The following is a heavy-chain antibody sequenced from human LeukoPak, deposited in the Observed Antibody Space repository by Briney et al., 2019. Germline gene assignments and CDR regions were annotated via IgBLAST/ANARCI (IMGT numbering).Heavy chain of an antibody. J-gene: IGHJ4*02. V-gene: IGHV3-20*04. CDR3: ARDSDDFWSGYYRH. D-gene: IGHD3-3*01. Sequence: GGSLRLSCAASGFTFDDYGMSWVRQAPGKGLEWVSGINWNGGSTGYADSVKGRFTISRDNAKKSLYLQMNSLRAEDTALYYCARDSDDFWSGYYRHWGQGTLVTVSS. CDR2: INWNGGST. CDR1: GFTFDDYG.